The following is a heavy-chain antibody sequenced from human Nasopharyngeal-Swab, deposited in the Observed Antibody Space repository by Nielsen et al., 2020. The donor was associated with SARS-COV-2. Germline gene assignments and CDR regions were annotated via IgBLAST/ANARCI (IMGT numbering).Heavy chain of an antibody. Sequence: GEPLKISCAASGFTFSDYYMSWIRQAPGKGLEWVSYISSSSSYTNYADSVKGRFTISRDNAKNSLYLQMNSLRAEDTAVYYCARAALTVTYSFDYWGQGTLVTVSS. V-gene: IGHV3-11*05. CDR1: GFTFSDYY. CDR3: ARAALTVTYSFDY. CDR2: ISSSSSYT. D-gene: IGHD3-16*01. J-gene: IGHJ4*02.